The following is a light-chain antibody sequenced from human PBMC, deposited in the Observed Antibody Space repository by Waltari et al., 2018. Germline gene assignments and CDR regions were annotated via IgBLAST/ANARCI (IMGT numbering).Light chain of an antibody. CDR1: NNDVGSYTH. V-gene: IGLV2-23*02. CDR3: CSYAGTPRVV. J-gene: IGLJ2*01. CDR2: EVN. Sequence: QSALTQPASVSGSPGQSVTISCTGTNNDVGSYTHVSWYQQHPGKAPKLIIFEVNKRPSGVSDRFSGSKSGNTASLTVSGLHPEDEADYYCCSYAGTPRVVFGGGTKLTVL.